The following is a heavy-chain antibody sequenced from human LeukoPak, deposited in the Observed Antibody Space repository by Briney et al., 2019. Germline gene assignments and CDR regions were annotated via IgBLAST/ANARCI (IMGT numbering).Heavy chain of an antibody. CDR2: ISAYNGNT. CDR1: GYTFTSYG. Sequence: GGSVKVSCKASGYTFTSYGISWVGQAAGQGVEWMGWISAYNGNTNYAQKLQGRVTMTTDTSTSTAYMELRSLRSDDTAVYYCARDLPTVTTLFDYWGQGTLVTVSS. J-gene: IGHJ4*02. V-gene: IGHV1-18*04. D-gene: IGHD4-11*01. CDR3: ARDLPTVTTLFDY.